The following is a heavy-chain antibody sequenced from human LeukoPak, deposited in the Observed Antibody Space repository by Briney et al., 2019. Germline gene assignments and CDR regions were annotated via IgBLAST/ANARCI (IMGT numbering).Heavy chain of an antibody. CDR3: ARGILRGYSYRPGYFDY. CDR1: GGSISSGGYY. Sequence: SETLSLTCTVSGGSISSGGYYWSWIRQHPGKGLEWIGYIYYSGSTYYNPSLKSRVTISVDTSKNQFSLKLSSVTAADTAVYYCARGILRGYSYRPGYFDYWGQGTLVTVSS. V-gene: IGHV4-31*03. D-gene: IGHD5-18*01. J-gene: IGHJ4*02. CDR2: IYYSGST.